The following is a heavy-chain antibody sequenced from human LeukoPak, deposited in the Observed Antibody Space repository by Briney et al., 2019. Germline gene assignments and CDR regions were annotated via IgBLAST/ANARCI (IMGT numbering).Heavy chain of an antibody. CDR3: ARHMGSSGANAFDI. D-gene: IGHD2-15*01. CDR1: GYSFTSYW. CDR2: IYPGDSDT. J-gene: IGHJ3*02. V-gene: IGHV5-51*01. Sequence: GESLKISCMGSGYSFTSYWIGWVRQMPGKGLEWMGIIYPGDSDTRYGPSFQGQVTISADKSISTAYLQWSSLKASDTATYYCARHMGSSGANAFDIWGQGTMVTVSS.